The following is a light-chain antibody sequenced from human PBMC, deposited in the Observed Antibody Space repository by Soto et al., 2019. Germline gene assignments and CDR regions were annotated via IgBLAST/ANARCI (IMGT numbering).Light chain of an antibody. CDR3: QHYNYWPYT. CDR1: QTIDNT. CDR2: DAS. V-gene: IGKV3-15*01. J-gene: IGKJ2*01. Sequence: EIVMTRSPATLSLSPGERATLSCRASQTIDNTLAWYQRKPGQAPRLLIYDASTRATGVPARFSGSGSGTDFTLTISSLQSEDFAVYYCQHYNYWPYTFGQGTKVDI.